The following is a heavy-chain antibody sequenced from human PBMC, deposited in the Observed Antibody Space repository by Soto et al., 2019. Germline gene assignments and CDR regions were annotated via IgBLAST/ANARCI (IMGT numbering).Heavy chain of an antibody. CDR2: INPSGGT. Sequence: SETLSLTFAVYGGSFSTHYWSWIRQPPGKGLEWIGEINPSGGTNYNPSLKSRVTISVDKSKNQFSLKLSSVTAADTAVYYCAREITMVRGVITLNYFDYWGQGTLVTVSS. V-gene: IGHV4-34*01. D-gene: IGHD3-10*01. CDR3: AREITMVRGVITLNYFDY. J-gene: IGHJ4*02. CDR1: GGSFSTHY.